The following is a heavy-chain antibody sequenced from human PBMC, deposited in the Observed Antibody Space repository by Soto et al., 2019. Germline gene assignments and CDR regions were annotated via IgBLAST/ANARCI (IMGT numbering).Heavy chain of an antibody. D-gene: IGHD4-17*01. Sequence: SETLSLTCTVSGGSISSGGYYWSWIRQHPGKGLEWIGYIYYSGSTYYNPSLKSRVTISVDTSKNQFSLKLSSVTAADTAVYYCARASYGDYGGVYFDYWGQETLVTVSS. V-gene: IGHV4-31*03. CDR2: IYYSGST. CDR1: GGSISSGGYY. J-gene: IGHJ4*02. CDR3: ARASYGDYGGVYFDY.